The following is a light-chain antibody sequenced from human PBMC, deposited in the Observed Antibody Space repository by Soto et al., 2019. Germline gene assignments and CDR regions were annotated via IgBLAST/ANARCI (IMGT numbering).Light chain of an antibody. J-gene: IGKJ1*01. CDR3: QQYGRSPWT. CDR1: QTVSSSY. Sequence: EIVLAQSPVTLCLSPGDRATLSCRASQTVSSSYLVWYQQKPGQAPRLLIYDASSRATGIPDRFSGSGSGTDFTLTISRLEPEDFAVYYCQQYGRSPWTFGHGTKVDIK. CDR2: DAS. V-gene: IGKV3-20*01.